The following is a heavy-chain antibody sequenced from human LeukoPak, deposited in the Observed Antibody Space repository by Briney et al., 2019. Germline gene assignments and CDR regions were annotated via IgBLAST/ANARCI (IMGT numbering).Heavy chain of an antibody. CDR2: IYYTGNT. D-gene: IGHD2-15*01. CDR3: ARGLCGTTCYSDSPFNY. Sequence: SETLSLTCTVSGGSISTYYWSWVRQPPGKGLEWIGNIYYTGNTNCNPSLDSRVTMSVDTSKNQFFLNLTSVTAADSAVYYCARGLCGTTCYSDSPFNYWGQGTLVAVSS. J-gene: IGHJ4*02. V-gene: IGHV4-59*01. CDR1: GGSISTYY.